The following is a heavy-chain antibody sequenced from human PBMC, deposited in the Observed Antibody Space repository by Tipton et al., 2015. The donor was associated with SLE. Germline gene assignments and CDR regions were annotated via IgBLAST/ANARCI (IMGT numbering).Heavy chain of an antibody. V-gene: IGHV3-48*03. CDR3: ARDYTFSDYFDY. D-gene: IGHD2/OR15-2a*01. CDR2: ISISGTTT. CDR1: GFTFSNYE. Sequence: SLRLSCAASGFTFSNYEMNWVRQAPGKGLEWVSYISISGTTTYYADSVKGRFTISRDNAKNSLYLQMNSLRAEDTAVYYCARDYTFSDYFDYWGQGTLVTVSS. J-gene: IGHJ4*02.